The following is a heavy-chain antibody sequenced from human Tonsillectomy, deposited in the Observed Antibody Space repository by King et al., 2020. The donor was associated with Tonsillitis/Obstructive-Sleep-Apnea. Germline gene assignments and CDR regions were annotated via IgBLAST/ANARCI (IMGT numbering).Heavy chain of an antibody. V-gene: IGHV4-59*01. CDR1: GGSINNYY. CDR2: FYNSEST. J-gene: IGHJ4*02. CDR3: ARESGSDFLY. Sequence: VQLQESGPGLVKPSETLSLTCTVSGGSINNYYWSWIRQPPGKGLEWIGYFYNSESTNYNPSLKSQVTISVDTSKNQFSLKLSSLTAADTAVYYCARESGSDFLYWGQGPLVTVSS. D-gene: IGHD1-26*01.